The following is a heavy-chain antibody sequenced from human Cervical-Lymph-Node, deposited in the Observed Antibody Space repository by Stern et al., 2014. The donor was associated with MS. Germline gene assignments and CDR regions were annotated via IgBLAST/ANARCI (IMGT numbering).Heavy chain of an antibody. CDR2: IFPSDSET. J-gene: IGHJ4*02. Sequence: VQLVQSGAEVKKPGESLKIACKGSGYSFSSYWIAWVRQMPGKGLEWMGMIFPSDSETRYSPSVEGQVTISVDKSTSTAYLHWSSLKASDTARYYCGREVALTAGLLGFWGQGTQVIVS. V-gene: IGHV5-51*01. D-gene: IGHD3-22*01. CDR3: GREVALTAGLLGF. CDR1: GYSFSSYW.